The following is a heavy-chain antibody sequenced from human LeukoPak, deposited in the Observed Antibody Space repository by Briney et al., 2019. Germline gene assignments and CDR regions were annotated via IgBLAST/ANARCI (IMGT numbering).Heavy chain of an antibody. CDR3: VRESSYAFNI. CDR2: ISCTSSII. CDR1: GFTFSGYS. J-gene: IGHJ3*02. Sequence: GGSLRLSCGASGFTFSGYSMNWVRQAPGKGLEWVSYISCTSSIISYVDSVRGRFTISRDNAKNSLYLQMNSLRDEDTAVYYCVRESSYAFNIWGQGTMVTVSS. V-gene: IGHV3-48*02.